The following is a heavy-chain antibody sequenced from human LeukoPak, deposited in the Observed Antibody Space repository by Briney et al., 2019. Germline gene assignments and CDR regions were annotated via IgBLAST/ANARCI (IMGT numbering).Heavy chain of an antibody. CDR2: IYYSGST. J-gene: IGHJ3*02. D-gene: IGHD3-9*01. CDR1: GGSISSYY. CDR3: ASAPDILTGFHAFDI. V-gene: IGHV4-59*01. Sequence: SETLSLTCTVSGGSISSYYWCWLRQPPGKGLEGIGYIYYSGSTNYNPSLTSRVTISVDTSKNQFSLKLSSVTAADTAVYYCASAPDILTGFHAFDIWGQGTMVTVSS.